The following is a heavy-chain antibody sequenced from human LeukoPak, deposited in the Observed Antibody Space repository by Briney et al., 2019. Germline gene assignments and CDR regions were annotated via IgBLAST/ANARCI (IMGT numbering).Heavy chain of an antibody. CDR1: GGTFSSYA. Sequence: ASVEVSCKASGGTFSSYAISWVRQAPGQGLEWMGGIIPIFGTANYAQKFQGRVTITTDESTSTAYMELSSLRSEDTAVYYCARGAVYCSSTSCPPDYWGQGTLVTVSS. CDR2: IIPIFGTA. D-gene: IGHD2-2*01. CDR3: ARGAVYCSSTSCPPDY. J-gene: IGHJ4*02. V-gene: IGHV1-69*05.